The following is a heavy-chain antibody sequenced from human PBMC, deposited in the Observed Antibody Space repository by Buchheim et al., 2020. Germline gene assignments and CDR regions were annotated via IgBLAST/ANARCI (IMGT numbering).Heavy chain of an antibody. CDR3: ATDPNYSSRHNWFDP. CDR2: INHRGST. Sequence: QVQLQQWGAGLLKPSETLSLTCAVYGGSFSGYYWSWIRQPPGKGLEWIGEINHRGSTNYNPSLKSRVTISVDTSKTQFSLKLSSVTAADTAVDYCATDPNYSSRHNWFDPWGQGTL. J-gene: IGHJ5*02. V-gene: IGHV4-34*01. CDR1: GGSFSGYY. D-gene: IGHD6-13*01.